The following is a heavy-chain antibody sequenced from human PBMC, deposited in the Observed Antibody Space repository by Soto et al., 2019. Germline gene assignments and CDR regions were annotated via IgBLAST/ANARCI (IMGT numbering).Heavy chain of an antibody. CDR3: AAGEPLLY. Sequence: GESLKISCAASGFTFSNYAMNWVRQAPGKGLEWVSGISGSGGSTYYADSMKGRFTISRDNSKNTLYLQMDSLGAEDTAMYYCAAGEPLLYRGRGTLVTVSS. CDR1: GFTFSNYA. D-gene: IGHD3-10*01. CDR2: ISGSGGST. V-gene: IGHV3-23*01. J-gene: IGHJ4*02.